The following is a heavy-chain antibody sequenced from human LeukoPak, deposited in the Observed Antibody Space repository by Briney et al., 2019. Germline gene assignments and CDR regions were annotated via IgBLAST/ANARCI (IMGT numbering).Heavy chain of an antibody. CDR3: ARQGDYYGSSGAFDY. Sequence: SETLSLTCTVSGGSISSSSYYWGWIRQPPGKGLEWIGSIYYSGSTYYNPSLKSRVTISVDTSKNQFSLKLSSVTAADTAVYYCARQGDYYGSSGAFDYWGQGTLVTVSS. CDR1: GGSISSSSYY. D-gene: IGHD3-22*01. V-gene: IGHV4-39*01. J-gene: IGHJ4*02. CDR2: IYYSGST.